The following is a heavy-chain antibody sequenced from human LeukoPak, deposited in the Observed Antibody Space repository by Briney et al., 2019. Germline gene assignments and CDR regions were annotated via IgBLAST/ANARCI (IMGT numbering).Heavy chain of an antibody. CDR3: AKVPRQTGWFPLSDY. J-gene: IGHJ4*02. CDR1: GFTFSSYA. Sequence: GRTLRLSCAASGFTFSSYAMHWVRQAPGKGQGWVAVISYDGGNKYYAESVKGRFTISRDNSKHPLYLQMNSLRAEDTAVYYCAKVPRQTGWFPLSDYWGQGALVTVSS. D-gene: IGHD6-19*01. V-gene: IGHV3-30*18. CDR2: ISYDGGNK.